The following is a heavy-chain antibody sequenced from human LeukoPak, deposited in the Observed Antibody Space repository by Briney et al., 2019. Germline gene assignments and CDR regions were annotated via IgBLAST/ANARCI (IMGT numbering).Heavy chain of an antibody. D-gene: IGHD2-15*01. V-gene: IGHV3-21*01. CDR3: ARGADGVSSNSRGWFDP. J-gene: IGHJ5*02. CDR2: ISTSSSYI. Sequence: PGGSLRLSCAASGFTFSSYSMNWVRRAPGKGLEWVSSISTSSSYIYYADSVGGRFTISRDNAKNSLYLQMNSLRAEDTDVYSCARGADGVSSNSRGWFDPWGQGTLVTVSS. CDR1: GFTFSSYS.